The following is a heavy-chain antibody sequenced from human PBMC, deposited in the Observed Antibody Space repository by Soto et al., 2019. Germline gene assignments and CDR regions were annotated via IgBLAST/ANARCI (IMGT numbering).Heavy chain of an antibody. D-gene: IGHD5-18*01. J-gene: IGHJ6*02. CDR3: ARENTAMVPYSSLEWSHGGMDV. V-gene: IGHV3-7*01. CDR1: GFTFSSYW. CDR2: IKQDGSEK. Sequence: HPGGSLRLSCAASGFTFSSYWMSWVRQAPGKGLEWVANIKQDGSEKYYVDSVKGRFTISRDNAKNSLYLQMNSLRAEDTAVYYCARENTAMVPYSSLEWSHGGMDVWGQGTTVTVSS.